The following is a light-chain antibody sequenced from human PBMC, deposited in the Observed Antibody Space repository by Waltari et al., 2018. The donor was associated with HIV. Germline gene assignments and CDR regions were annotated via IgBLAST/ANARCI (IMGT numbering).Light chain of an antibody. Sequence: QSVLTQPPSASGTPGQRVTTSCSGSNSNIGSNLVNWYQHRPGRAPKLLIYSNNQRPSGVPDRFSGSKSGTSASLAISGLQSEDEADYYCAVWDDSLNGPVFGGGTKLTVL. V-gene: IGLV1-44*01. CDR2: SNN. CDR3: AVWDDSLNGPV. J-gene: IGLJ3*02. CDR1: NSNIGSNL.